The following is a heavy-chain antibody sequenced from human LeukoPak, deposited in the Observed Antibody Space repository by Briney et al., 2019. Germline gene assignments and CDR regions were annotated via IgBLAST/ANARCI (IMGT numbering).Heavy chain of an antibody. V-gene: IGHV3-23*01. CDR3: ARGRPNYYGSDGHYYRRDGDY. Sequence: PGGSLRLSCAASGFTFSIYAMSWVRQAPGEGLQWVSSITSRGESTWYVDSVKGRFTITRDNSENTLYLQMHSLRAEDTAAYYCARGRPNYYGSDGHYYRRDGDYWGRGTLVSVSS. CDR2: ITSRGEST. J-gene: IGHJ4*02. CDR1: GFTFSIYA. D-gene: IGHD3-22*01.